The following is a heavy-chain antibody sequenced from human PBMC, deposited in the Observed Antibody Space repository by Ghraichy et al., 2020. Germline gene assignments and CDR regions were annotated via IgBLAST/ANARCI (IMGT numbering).Heavy chain of an antibody. CDR1: GGSISSSSYY. CDR2: IYYSGST. J-gene: IGHJ4*02. V-gene: IGHV4-39*01. CDR3: ARLDTAMALIFY. D-gene: IGHD5-18*01. Sequence: SETLSLTCTVSGGSISSSSYYWGWIRQPPGKGLEWIGSIYYSGSTYYNPSLKSRVTISVDTSKNQFSLKLSSVTAADTAVYYCARLDTAMALIFYWGQGTLVTVSS.